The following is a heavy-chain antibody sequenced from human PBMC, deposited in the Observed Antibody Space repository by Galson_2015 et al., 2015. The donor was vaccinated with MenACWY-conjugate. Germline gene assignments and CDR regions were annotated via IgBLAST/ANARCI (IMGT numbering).Heavy chain of an antibody. V-gene: IGHV5-51*03. CDR3: ARFRYSAWYSPFGD. J-gene: IGHJ4*02. CDR1: GYSFTNFW. Sequence: QSGAEVTKPGESLRISCTGSGYSFTNFWIGWVRQLPGKGLEYMGIIYPGGSDARYSPSFQGRVTISADKSINTAYLQWTSLEASDTAMYFCARFRYSAWYSPFGDWGQGTLVTVSS. CDR2: IYPGGSDA. D-gene: IGHD1-26*01.